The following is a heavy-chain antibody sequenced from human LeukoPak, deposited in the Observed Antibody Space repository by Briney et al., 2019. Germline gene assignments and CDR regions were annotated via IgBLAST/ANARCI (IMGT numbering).Heavy chain of an antibody. D-gene: IGHD6-19*01. CDR1: GFTFSSYA. V-gene: IGHV3-23*01. J-gene: IGHJ4*02. Sequence: GGSLRLSCAASGFTFSSYAMSWVRQAPGKGLEWVSAISGSGGSTYYADSVKGRFTISRDNAKNSLYLQMNSLRAEDTAVYYCARDGGSGWYYFDYWGQGTLVTVSS. CDR2: ISGSGGST. CDR3: ARDGGSGWYYFDY.